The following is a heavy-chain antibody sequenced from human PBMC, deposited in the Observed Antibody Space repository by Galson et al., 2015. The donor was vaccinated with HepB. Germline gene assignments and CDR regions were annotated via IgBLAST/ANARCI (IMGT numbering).Heavy chain of an antibody. D-gene: IGHD6-19*01. CDR2: ISAYTGNT. Sequence: SVTVSCKASGYTFTSYGISWVRQAPGQGLEWMGWISAYTGNTNYAQKLQGRVTMTTDSSTSTAYMELRSLRSDDTAVYFCARSGGYSSDWYFGYWGQGTLVIVSS. V-gene: IGHV1-18*04. CDR3: ARSGGYSSDWYFGY. J-gene: IGHJ4*02. CDR1: GYTFTSYG.